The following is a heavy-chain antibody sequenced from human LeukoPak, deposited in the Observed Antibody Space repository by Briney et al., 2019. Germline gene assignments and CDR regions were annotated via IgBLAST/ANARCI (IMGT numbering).Heavy chain of an antibody. J-gene: IGHJ4*02. CDR3: ARDGEVYYDFWSGYRPAYYFDY. D-gene: IGHD3-3*01. Sequence: ASAKVSCTASGYTFTSYAMHWVRQAPGQRLEWMGWINAGNGNTKYSQKFQGRVTITRDTSASTAYMELSSLRSEDTAVYYCARDGEVYYDFWSGYRPAYYFDYWGQGTLVTVSS. CDR1: GYTFTSYA. CDR2: INAGNGNT. V-gene: IGHV1-3*01.